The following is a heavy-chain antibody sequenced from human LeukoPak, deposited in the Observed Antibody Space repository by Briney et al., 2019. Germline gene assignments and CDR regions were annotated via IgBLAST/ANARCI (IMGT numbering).Heavy chain of an antibody. CDR1: GYTFTSYG. CDR2: ISAYNGNT. J-gene: IGHJ5*02. Sequence: GASVKVSCKASGYTFTSYGISWVRQAPGQGLEWMGWISAYNGNTNYAQKLQGRVTMTTDTSTSTAYMELRSLRSDDTAVYYRARVPIRITMTQSWFDPWGQGTLVTVSS. V-gene: IGHV1-18*01. D-gene: IGHD3-22*01. CDR3: ARVPIRITMTQSWFDP.